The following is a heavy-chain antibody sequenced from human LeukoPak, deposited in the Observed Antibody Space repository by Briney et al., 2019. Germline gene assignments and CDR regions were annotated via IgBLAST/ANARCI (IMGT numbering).Heavy chain of an antibody. D-gene: IGHD5-12*01. CDR2: IKSKTDGGTT. V-gene: IGHV3-15*01. J-gene: IGHJ4*02. CDR3: TTRDPFSGYDGAQYDF. CDR1: GFTFSNAW. Sequence: GGSLRLTCAASGFTFSNAWMSWVRQAPGKGLEWVGRIKSKTDGGTTDYAAPVKDRVTISRDDSKNTLYLQMNSLKTEDAAVYYCTTRDPFSGYDGAQYDFWGQGTLVTVSS.